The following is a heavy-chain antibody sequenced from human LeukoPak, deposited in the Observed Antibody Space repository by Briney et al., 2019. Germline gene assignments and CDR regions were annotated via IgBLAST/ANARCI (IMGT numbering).Heavy chain of an antibody. D-gene: IGHD1-1*01. CDR2: IYRGGDT. CDR3: AKVEGASKASVY. V-gene: IGHV3-53*01. CDR1: GLTVNSNY. Sequence: GGSLRLSCAASGLTVNSNYMSWVRQAPGKGLEWVSVIYRGGDTYYADSVKGRFTISRDNSKNTLYLQMYSLRAEDTAVYYCAKVEGASKASVYWGQGALVTVSS. J-gene: IGHJ4*02.